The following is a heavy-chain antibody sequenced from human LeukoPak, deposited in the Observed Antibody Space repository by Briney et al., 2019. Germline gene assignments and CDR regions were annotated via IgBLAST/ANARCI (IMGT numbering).Heavy chain of an antibody. CDR3: AKNSYDYIWGNYRTPDY. V-gene: IGHV1-18*01. J-gene: IGHJ4*02. Sequence: ASVKVSCKASGYTFTSYGISWVRQAPGQGLEWMGWISTYNGNTNYAQKFQGRVTMTTDTSTTTAYMELRSLRSDDTAVYYCAKNSYDYIWGNYRTPDYWGQGTLVTVSS. CDR1: GYTFTSYG. D-gene: IGHD3-16*02. CDR2: ISTYNGNT.